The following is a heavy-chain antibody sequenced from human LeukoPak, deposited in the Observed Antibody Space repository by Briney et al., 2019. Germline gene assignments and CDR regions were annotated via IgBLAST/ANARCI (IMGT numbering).Heavy chain of an antibody. D-gene: IGHD1-14*01. Sequence: GGSLRLSCAASGFTFSIYGMHWVRQAPGKGLEWVAFIRYDGSNKYYADSVKGRFTISRDNSKYTLYLQMNSLRAEDTSIYFCAKDTTPPKAGFDPWGQGTLVTVSS. J-gene: IGHJ5*02. CDR2: IRYDGSNK. CDR3: AKDTTPPKAGFDP. V-gene: IGHV3-30*02. CDR1: GFTFSIYG.